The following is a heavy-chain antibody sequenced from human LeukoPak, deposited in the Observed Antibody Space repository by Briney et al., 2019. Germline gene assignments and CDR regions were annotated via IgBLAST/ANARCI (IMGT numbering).Heavy chain of an antibody. CDR3: ARGERGLYCSSTSCYPVL. Sequence: PGGSLRLSCAASGFTFSSYSMNWVRQAPGKGLEWVSSISSSSSYIYYADSVKGRFTISRDNAKNSLYLQMNSLRAEDTAVYYCARGERGLYCSSTSCYPVLGGQGTVVTVSS. D-gene: IGHD2-2*01. CDR2: ISSSSSYI. J-gene: IGHJ4*02. V-gene: IGHV3-21*01. CDR1: GFTFSSYS.